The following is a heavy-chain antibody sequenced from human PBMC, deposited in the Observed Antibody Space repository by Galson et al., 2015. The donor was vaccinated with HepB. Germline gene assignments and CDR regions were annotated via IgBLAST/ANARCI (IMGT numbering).Heavy chain of an antibody. D-gene: IGHD3-22*01. CDR1: GFTFSNAW. V-gene: IGHV3-15*01. Sequence: SLRLSCAASGFTFSNAWMSWVRQAPGKGLEWVGRIKSKTDGGTTDYAAPVKGRFTISRDDPKNTLYLQMHSLKTEDTSVYYCTTIYYYDSVSYYADALDIWGQGTMVTVSS. CDR2: IKSKTDGGTT. J-gene: IGHJ3*02. CDR3: TTIYYYDSVSYYADALDI.